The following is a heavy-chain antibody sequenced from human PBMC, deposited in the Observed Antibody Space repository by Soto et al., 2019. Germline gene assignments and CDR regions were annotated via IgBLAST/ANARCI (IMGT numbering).Heavy chain of an antibody. D-gene: IGHD3-3*01. Sequence: PSETLSLTCTVSGGSISSGGYYWSWIRQHPGKGLEWIGYIYYSGSTYYNPSLKSRVTISVDTSKNQFSLKLSSVTAADTAVYYCARDITIFGVARRGAFDTWGQGTMVTVSS. J-gene: IGHJ3*02. CDR3: ARDITIFGVARRGAFDT. CDR1: GGSISSGGYY. CDR2: IYYSGST. V-gene: IGHV4-31*03.